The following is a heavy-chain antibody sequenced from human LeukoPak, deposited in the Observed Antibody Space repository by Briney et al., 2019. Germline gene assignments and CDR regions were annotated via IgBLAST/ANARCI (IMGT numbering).Heavy chain of an antibody. V-gene: IGHV4-34*01. CDR1: GGSLSGYY. Sequence: NPSETLSLTCAVYGGSLSGYYWSWIRQPPGKGLEWIGEINHSGSTNYNPSLKSRVTISVDTSKNQFSLKLSSVTAADTAVYYCARGSRIVVVTAIGGWYFDLWGRGTLVTVSS. D-gene: IGHD2-21*02. CDR3: ARGSRIVVVTAIGGWYFDL. J-gene: IGHJ2*01. CDR2: INHSGST.